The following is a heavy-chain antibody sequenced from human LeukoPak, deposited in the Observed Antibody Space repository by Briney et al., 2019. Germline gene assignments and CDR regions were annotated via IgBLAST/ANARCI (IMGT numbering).Heavy chain of an antibody. Sequence: GASVKVSCKASGYTFTSYGISWVLQAPGHGLEWMGWISAYNGNTNYAQKLQGRVTMTTDTSTSTAYMELRSLRSDDTAVYYCARDPCGGDCYGTYFDYWGQGTLVTVSS. CDR2: ISAYNGNT. CDR3: ARDPCGGDCYGTYFDY. V-gene: IGHV1-18*01. D-gene: IGHD2-21*02. J-gene: IGHJ4*02. CDR1: GYTFTSYG.